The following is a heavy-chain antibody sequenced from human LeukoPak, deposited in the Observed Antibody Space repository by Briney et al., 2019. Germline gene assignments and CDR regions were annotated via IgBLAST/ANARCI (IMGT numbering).Heavy chain of an antibody. D-gene: IGHD6-13*01. Sequence: GGSLRLSCAASGFTSSSYSMDWVRQAPGKGLEWVSSISSSSSYIYYADSVKGRFTISRDNAKNSLYLQMNSLRAEDTAVHYCARGRTSSIAAAGTQYFQHWGQGTLVTVSS. CDR2: ISSSSSYI. CDR3: ARGRTSSIAAAGTQYFQH. CDR1: GFTSSSYS. V-gene: IGHV3-21*01. J-gene: IGHJ1*01.